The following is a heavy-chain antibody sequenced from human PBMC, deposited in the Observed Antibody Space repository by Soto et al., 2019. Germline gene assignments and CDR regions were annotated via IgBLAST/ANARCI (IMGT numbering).Heavy chain of an antibody. CDR1: GGTFSRNT. CDR3: ARQFDYDVSGYYYAY. V-gene: IGHV1-69*13. J-gene: IGHJ4*02. D-gene: IGHD3-22*01. CDR2: IIPIFGTA. Sequence: GASVKVSCKASGGTFSRNTISWVRQAPGQGLEWMGGIIPIFGTANYAQKFQGRVTITADESTSTAYMELNRLRSEGTAVYYCARQFDYDVSGYYYAYWGQGTLVTVSS.